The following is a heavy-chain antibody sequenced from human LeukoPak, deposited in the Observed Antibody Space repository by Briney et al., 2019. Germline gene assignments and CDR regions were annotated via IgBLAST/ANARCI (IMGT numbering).Heavy chain of an antibody. D-gene: IGHD5-18*01. CDR1: GFMFNSYV. Sequence: GGSLTLSCAASGFMFNSYVMSWVRQAPGKGLEWVSAINGGGGNTYYADSVRGRFTNSRDNSKNMVYLQMTSLRADDTAVYYWAGGRIQLWLPPENYYGMDVWGQGTTVTVSS. CDR2: INGGGGNT. CDR3: AGGRIQLWLPPENYYGMDV. V-gene: IGHV3-23*01. J-gene: IGHJ6*02.